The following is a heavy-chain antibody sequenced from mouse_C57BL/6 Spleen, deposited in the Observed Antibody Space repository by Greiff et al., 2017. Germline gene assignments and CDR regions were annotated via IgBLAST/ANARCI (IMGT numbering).Heavy chain of an antibody. Sequence: VQLQQPGAELVKPGASVKLSCKASGYTFTSYWMHWVKQRPGRGLEWIGRIDPTSGGTQYNEKFKSKATLTVDKPSSTAYMQLSSLTYEDSAVYYCARRGPSYAMDYWGQGTSVTVSS. CDR2: IDPTSGGT. J-gene: IGHJ4*01. V-gene: IGHV1-72*01. CDR3: ARRGPSYAMDY. CDR1: GYTFTSYW.